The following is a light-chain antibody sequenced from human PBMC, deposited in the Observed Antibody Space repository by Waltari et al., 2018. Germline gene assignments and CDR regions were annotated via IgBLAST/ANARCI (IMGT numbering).Light chain of an antibody. V-gene: IGLV2-14*03. CDR1: DIAAGASDT. J-gene: IGLJ2*01. CDR2: DVT. Sequence: QLALTPPAYATGSPGQANTISCSGLDIAAGASDTVTWHQHHPDKAPQVIIYDVTHRPSGVSDRFSASKSANTASLTISRLQPEDEADYYCSSQTLDGLVLFGGGTRLTVL. CDR3: SSQTLDGLVL.